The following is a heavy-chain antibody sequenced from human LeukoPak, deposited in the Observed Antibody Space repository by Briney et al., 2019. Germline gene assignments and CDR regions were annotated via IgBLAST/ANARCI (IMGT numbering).Heavy chain of an antibody. D-gene: IGHD2-21*02. CDR1: GDSVNSDGY. CDR3: ARDVVLTASPDAFDI. V-gene: IGHV4-31*03. CDR2: ISYRGST. Sequence: PSQTLSLTCHVSGDSVNSDGYWSWIRQHPGKGLEWIGFISYRGSTSFNPSLKSRVSISVDTSKNQFSLRLTSVTAADTAVYYCARDVVLTASPDAFDIWGQGTMVTVSS. J-gene: IGHJ3*02.